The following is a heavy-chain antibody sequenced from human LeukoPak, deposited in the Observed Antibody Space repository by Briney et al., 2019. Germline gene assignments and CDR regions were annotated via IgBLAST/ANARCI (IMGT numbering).Heavy chain of an antibody. Sequence: SETLSLTCAVYGGSFSGYYWSWIRQPPGKGLEWIGEINHSGSTNYNPSLKSRVTISVDTSKNQFSLKLSSVTAADTAVYYCARLSPPPESSYGYLYSFDYGGRETLVPVSS. CDR1: GGSFSGYY. V-gene: IGHV4-34*01. D-gene: IGHD5-18*01. J-gene: IGHJ4*02. CDR3: ARLSPPPESSYGYLYSFDY. CDR2: INHSGST.